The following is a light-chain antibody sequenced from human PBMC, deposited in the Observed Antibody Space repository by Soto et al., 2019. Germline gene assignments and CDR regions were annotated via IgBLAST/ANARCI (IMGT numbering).Light chain of an antibody. Sequence: DIQMTQSPSSLSASVGDRVTITCRATQSIRSYLNWYQQKPGKVPKLLIYGASSLHSGVPFRFSGSGSGTEFTLTISSLQPEDFATYYCQQTYSTPQAFGGGTKVDIK. CDR1: QSIRSY. CDR3: QQTYSTPQA. CDR2: GAS. J-gene: IGKJ4*01. V-gene: IGKV1-39*01.